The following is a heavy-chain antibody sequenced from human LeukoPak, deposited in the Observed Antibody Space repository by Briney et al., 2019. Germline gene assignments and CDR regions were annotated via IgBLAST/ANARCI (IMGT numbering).Heavy chain of an antibody. CDR1: GYTFTSYG. D-gene: IGHD3-9*01. CDR2: FSAYNGNT. V-gene: IGHV1-18*01. Sequence: ASVKVSCKASGYTFTSYGISWVRQAPGQGLEWMGWFSAYNGNTNYAQKLQGRVTMTTDTSTSTAYMELRSLRSDDTAVYYCARGGYYDILTGYYRHYYYYMDVWGKGTTVTISS. CDR3: ARGGYYDILTGYYRHYYYYMDV. J-gene: IGHJ6*03.